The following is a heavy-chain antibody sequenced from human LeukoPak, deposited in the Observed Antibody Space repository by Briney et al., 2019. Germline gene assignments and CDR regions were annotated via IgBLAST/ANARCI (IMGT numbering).Heavy chain of an antibody. CDR2: FDPEDGET. CDR1: GYTFTDLS. V-gene: IGHV1-24*01. Sequence: ASVKVSCKVSGYTFTDLSWPWCRQPPGKGLGWWGGFDPEDGETIYAQKFQGRVTMTEDTSTDTAYMELSSLRSEDTAVYYCATEVNFDWFILGYWGQGTLVTVSS. CDR3: ATEVNFDWFILGY. J-gene: IGHJ4*02. D-gene: IGHD3-9*01.